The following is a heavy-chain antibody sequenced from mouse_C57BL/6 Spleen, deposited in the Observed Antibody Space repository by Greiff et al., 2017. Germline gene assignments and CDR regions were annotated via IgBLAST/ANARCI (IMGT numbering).Heavy chain of an antibody. J-gene: IGHJ2*01. CDR1: GFTFSSYT. CDR2: ISGGGGNT. CDR3: ARLTTVVATDYFDY. V-gene: IGHV5-9*01. D-gene: IGHD1-1*01. Sequence: EVQLQESGGGLVKPGGSLKLSCAASGFTFSSYTMSWVRQTPEKRLEWVATISGGGGNTYYPDSVKGRFTISRDNAKNTLYLQMSSLRSEHTDLYYCARLTTVVATDYFDYWGQGTTLTVSS.